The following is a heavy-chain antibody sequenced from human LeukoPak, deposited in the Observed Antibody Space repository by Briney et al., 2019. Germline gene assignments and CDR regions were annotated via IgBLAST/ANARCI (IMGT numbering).Heavy chain of an antibody. CDR2: INPNSGGT. CDR3: ALCETTVFPVGS. J-gene: IGHJ5*02. D-gene: IGHD4-17*01. Sequence: ASVKVSCKASGYTFTGYYMHWVRQAPGQGLEWMGWINPNSGGTNYAQKFQGRVTMTRDTSISTAYMELSRLRSDDTAVYYCALCETTVFPVGSWGQGTLVTVSS. V-gene: IGHV1-2*02. CDR1: GYTFTGYY.